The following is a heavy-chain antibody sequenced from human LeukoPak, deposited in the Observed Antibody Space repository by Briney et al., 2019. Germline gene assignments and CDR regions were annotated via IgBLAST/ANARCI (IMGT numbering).Heavy chain of an antibody. V-gene: IGHV4-34*01. Sequence: SETLSLTCAVYGGSFSGYYWSWIRQPPGKGLEWIGEINHSGSTNYDPSLKSRVTISVDTSKNQSSLKLSSVTAADTAVYYCARVYYDILTGSRMDVWGKGTTVTVSS. CDR1: GGSFSGYY. CDR3: ARVYYDILTGSRMDV. D-gene: IGHD3-9*01. CDR2: INHSGST. J-gene: IGHJ6*04.